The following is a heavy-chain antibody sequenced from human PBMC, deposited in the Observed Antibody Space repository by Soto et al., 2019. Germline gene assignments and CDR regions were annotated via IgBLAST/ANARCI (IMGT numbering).Heavy chain of an antibody. D-gene: IGHD5-12*01. CDR2: IYYNGST. V-gene: IGHV4-61*01. CDR3: ASEGIRGYAPFDY. CDR1: GGSVSSGSYY. Sequence: SETLSLTCTVSGGSVSSGSYYWSWIRQPPGKGLEWIGSIYYNGSTNYNPSLKSRVIISVDTSKNQFSLKLSSVTAADTAMYYCASEGIRGYAPFDYWGQGTLVTVSS. J-gene: IGHJ4*02.